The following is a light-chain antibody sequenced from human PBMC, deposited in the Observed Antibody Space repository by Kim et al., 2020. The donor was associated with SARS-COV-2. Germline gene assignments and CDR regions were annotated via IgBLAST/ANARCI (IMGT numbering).Light chain of an antibody. CDR3: QQYGGSPLT. V-gene: IGKV3-20*01. CDR1: QSVSNN. J-gene: IGKJ4*01. CDR2: GAS. Sequence: IVMTQSPATLSVSPGEGVTLSCRADQSVSNNLAWYQQQPGQAPRLLIHGASTRAAGIPDRFSGSGSGTDFTLTISGLEPEDFAVYYCQQYGGSPLTFGGGTKVDIK.